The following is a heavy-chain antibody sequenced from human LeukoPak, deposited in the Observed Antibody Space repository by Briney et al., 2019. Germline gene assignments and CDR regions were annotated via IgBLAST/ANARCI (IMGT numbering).Heavy chain of an antibody. CDR3: ARETWIQLWIHFDY. D-gene: IGHD5-18*01. V-gene: IGHV1-2*02. Sequence: GASVKVSCKASGYTFTSYGISWVRQAPGQGLEWMGWINPNSGGTNYAQKFQGRVTMTRDTSISTAYTELSRLRSDDTAVYYCARETWIQLWIHFDYWGQGTLVTVSS. J-gene: IGHJ4*02. CDR1: GYTFTSYG. CDR2: INPNSGGT.